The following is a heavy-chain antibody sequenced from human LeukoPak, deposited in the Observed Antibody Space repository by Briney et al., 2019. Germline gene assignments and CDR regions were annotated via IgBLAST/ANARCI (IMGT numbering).Heavy chain of an antibody. Sequence: PSETLSLTCTVSGGSVSSGSYYWSWIRQPPGKGLEWIGYIYYSGSTNYNPSLKSRVTISVDTSKNQFSLKLSSVTAADTAVYYCARGYYDSSGYYPGGFDYWGQGTLVTVSS. CDR2: IYYSGST. CDR1: GGSVSSGSYY. V-gene: IGHV4-61*01. D-gene: IGHD3-22*01. J-gene: IGHJ4*02. CDR3: ARGYYDSSGYYPGGFDY.